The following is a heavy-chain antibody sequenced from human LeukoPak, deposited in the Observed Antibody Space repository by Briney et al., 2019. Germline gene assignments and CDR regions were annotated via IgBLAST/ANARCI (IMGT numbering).Heavy chain of an antibody. Sequence: GESLKISFKGSGYSFTSYWIGWVRQMPGKGLEWMGIIYPGDSDIRYSSSFQGQVTISADKSISTAYLQWSSLKASDTAMYYCAISKIFGVVNSIDYWGQGTLVTVSP. D-gene: IGHD3-3*01. CDR2: IYPGDSDI. CDR1: GYSFTSYW. CDR3: AISKIFGVVNSIDY. V-gene: IGHV5-51*01. J-gene: IGHJ4*02.